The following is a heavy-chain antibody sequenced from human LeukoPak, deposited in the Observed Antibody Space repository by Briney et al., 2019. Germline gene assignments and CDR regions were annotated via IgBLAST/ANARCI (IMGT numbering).Heavy chain of an antibody. Sequence: PGGSLRLSCAASGFTFSDYYMSWVRQAPGKGLEWVSYISSSSSYTNYADSVKGRFTISRDNAKNSLYLQMNGLRAEDTAVYYCARVYSSSWYYYYYGMDVWGQGTTVTVSS. V-gene: IGHV3-11*05. CDR3: ARVYSSSWYYYYYGMDV. D-gene: IGHD6-13*01. CDR1: GFTFSDYY. CDR2: ISSSSSYT. J-gene: IGHJ6*02.